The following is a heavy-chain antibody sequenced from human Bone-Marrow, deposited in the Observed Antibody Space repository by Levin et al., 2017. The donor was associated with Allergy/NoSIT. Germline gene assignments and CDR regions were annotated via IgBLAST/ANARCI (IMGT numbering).Heavy chain of an antibody. D-gene: IGHD3-22*01. CDR1: GGSISSSSYY. V-gene: IGHV4-39*07. CDR2: IYYGGSA. J-gene: IGHJ3*02. CDR3: ARYPTYYYDNSGPTDAFDI. Sequence: SETLSLTCTVSGGSISSSSYYWGWIRQPPGEGLEWIGNIYYGGSASYNPSLKSRVTISVDTSKNQFSLKLSSMTAADTAVYYCARYPTYYYDNSGPTDAFDIWGQGTMVTVSS.